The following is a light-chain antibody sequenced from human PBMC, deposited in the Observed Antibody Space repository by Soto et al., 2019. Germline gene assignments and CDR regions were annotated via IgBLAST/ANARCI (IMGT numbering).Light chain of an antibody. J-gene: IGKJ1*01. CDR1: QNVRSN. Sequence: EVVMTQSPATLSVSPWERVTLSCRASQNVRSNFAWYQQKPGQAPRLLIYGASTRATGIPDRFSASGSGTEFTFTISSLQSEDFVVYYCQQYNDWPLTFGQGTKVDIK. V-gene: IGKV3-15*01. CDR3: QQYNDWPLT. CDR2: GAS.